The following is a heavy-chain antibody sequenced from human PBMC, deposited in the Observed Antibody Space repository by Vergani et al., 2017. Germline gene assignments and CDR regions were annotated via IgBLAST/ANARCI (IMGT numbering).Heavy chain of an antibody. CDR2: INPSGGST. Sequence: QVQLVQSGAEVKKPGASVKVSCKASGYTFTSYYMHWVRQAPGQGLEWMGIINPSGGSTSYAQKFQGRVTMTRDTSTSTVYMELSSLRSEDTAVYYCAKDSWFGELQVFSGADTAFDIWGQGTMVTVSS. V-gene: IGHV1-46*01. J-gene: IGHJ3*02. CDR1: GYTFTSYY. D-gene: IGHD3-10*01. CDR3: AKDSWFGELQVFSGADTAFDI.